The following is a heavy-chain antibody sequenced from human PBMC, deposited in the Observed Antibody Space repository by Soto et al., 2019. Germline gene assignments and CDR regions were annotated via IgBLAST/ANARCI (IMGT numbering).Heavy chain of an antibody. CDR2: IWYDGSNK. CDR1: VFTFSSYG. V-gene: IGHV3-33*01. CDR3: ARDNSIAVSSDYYYYGMDV. Sequence: PGGSLRLSCAASVFTFSSYGMHWVRQAPGKGLEWVAVIWYDGSNKYYADSVKGRFTISRDNSKNTLYLQMNSLRAEDTAVYYCARDNSIAVSSDYYYYGMDVWGQGTTVTVSS. J-gene: IGHJ6*02. D-gene: IGHD6-19*01.